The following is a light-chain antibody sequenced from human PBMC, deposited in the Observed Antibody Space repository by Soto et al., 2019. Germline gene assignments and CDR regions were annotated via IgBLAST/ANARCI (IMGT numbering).Light chain of an antibody. J-gene: IGKJ1*01. V-gene: IGKV2-28*01. CDR3: MQPLQSWT. CDR1: QSLLHSNGYNY. Sequence: DGVMTQSPLSLPVTPGEPASISCRSSQSLLHSNGYNYLDWYLQKPGQSPQLLIYLGSNRASGVPDRFSGSGSGTDFTLKISRVEAEDVGVYYCMQPLQSWTFGQGTKVDI. CDR2: LGS.